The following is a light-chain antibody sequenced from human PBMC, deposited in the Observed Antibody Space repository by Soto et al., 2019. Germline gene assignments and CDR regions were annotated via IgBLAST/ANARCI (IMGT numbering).Light chain of an antibody. CDR3: AAWDDRLGGQV. Sequence: QAVLTQPPSASGTPGQRVTMLCSGSSSNIAGNMVNWYQHIPGSAPKLLIYSSTERASGVPDRFSASKSGTSASLAISGLQSEDEAHYYCAAWDDRLGGQVFGGGTKVTVL. V-gene: IGLV1-44*01. CDR1: SSNIAGNM. CDR2: SST. J-gene: IGLJ2*01.